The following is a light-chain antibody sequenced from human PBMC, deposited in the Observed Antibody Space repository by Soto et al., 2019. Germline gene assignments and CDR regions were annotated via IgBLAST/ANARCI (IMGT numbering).Light chain of an antibody. J-gene: IGKJ1*01. Sequence: IVITQSPSTLSVSPGERATLSCRASQSVSSNLAWYQQKPGQAPRLLIYGASTRATGIPARFSGSGSETEFTLTISSLQSEDFAVYYCQQYNNWPPWTFGQRTKVDVK. CDR3: QQYNNWPPWT. V-gene: IGKV3-15*01. CDR2: GAS. CDR1: QSVSSN.